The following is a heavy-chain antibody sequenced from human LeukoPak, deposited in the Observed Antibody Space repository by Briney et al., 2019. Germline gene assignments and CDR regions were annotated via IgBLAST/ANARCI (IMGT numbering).Heavy chain of an antibody. Sequence: PSETLSLTCTVSGGSISSSSYYWGWIRQPPGKGLGWIGSIYYSGSTYYNPSLKSRVTISVDTSKNQFSLKLSSVTAAGTAVCYCARSHTTYYYYGMDVWGQGTTVTVSS. D-gene: IGHD1-26*01. CDR1: GGSISSSSYY. CDR3: ARSHTTYYYYGMDV. V-gene: IGHV4-39*01. J-gene: IGHJ6*02. CDR2: IYYSGST.